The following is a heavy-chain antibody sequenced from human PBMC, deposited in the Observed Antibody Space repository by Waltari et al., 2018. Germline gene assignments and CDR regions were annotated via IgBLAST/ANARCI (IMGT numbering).Heavy chain of an antibody. Sequence: CAVSGDSISGSFWWSWVRQTPGKGLEWIGQIHGSGRINYNPSLESRVTVSRDTSNNQFSLKLTSATAADTAVYFCARDRGRGLYLDSWGQGILVTVSP. V-gene: IGHV4-4*01. D-gene: IGHD5-12*01. CDR2: IHGSGRI. CDR3: ARDRGRGLYLDS. J-gene: IGHJ4*02. CDR1: GDSISGSFW.